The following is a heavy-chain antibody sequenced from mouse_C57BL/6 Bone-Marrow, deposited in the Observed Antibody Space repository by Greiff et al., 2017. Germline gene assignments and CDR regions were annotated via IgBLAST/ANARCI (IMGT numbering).Heavy chain of an antibody. J-gene: IGHJ3*01. Sequence: QVQLQQSGPGLVQPSQSLSITCTVSGFSLTSYGVHWVRQSPGKGLEWLGVIWSGGSTDYNAAFISSLSISKDNSKSQVFVKMNSLQADDTAIYYCARISRAYWGQGTPVTVSA. CDR1: GFSLTSYG. CDR3: ARISRAY. CDR2: IWSGGST. V-gene: IGHV2-2*01.